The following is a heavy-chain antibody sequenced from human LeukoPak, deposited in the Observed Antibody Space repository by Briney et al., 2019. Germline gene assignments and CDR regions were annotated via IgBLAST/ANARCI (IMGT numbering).Heavy chain of an antibody. Sequence: VASVKVSCKASGGTFSSYAISWVRQAPGQGLEWMGWISPKSGHANYAQKFRGRVTMTTDTATTTAYMELGSLRSDDTAVYYCARDRGVEGADTFDYWGQGTLVTVSS. V-gene: IGHV1-18*01. J-gene: IGHJ4*02. CDR2: ISPKSGHA. D-gene: IGHD1-26*01. CDR3: ARDRGVEGADTFDY. CDR1: GGTFSSYA.